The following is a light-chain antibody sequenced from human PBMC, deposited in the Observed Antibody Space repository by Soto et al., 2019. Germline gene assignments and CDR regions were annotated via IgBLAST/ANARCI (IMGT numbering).Light chain of an antibody. CDR3: SSYAGSYTLL. CDR1: SSDVGGYNS. CDR2: EVN. V-gene: IGLV2-8*01. Sequence: QSVLTQPPSASGSPGQSVTISCTGTSSDVGGYNSVSWYQHHPGKAPKLMISEVNKRPSGVPDHFSGSKSGNTASLTVSELQAEDEADYYCSSYAGSYTLLFGGGTKLTVL. J-gene: IGLJ2*01.